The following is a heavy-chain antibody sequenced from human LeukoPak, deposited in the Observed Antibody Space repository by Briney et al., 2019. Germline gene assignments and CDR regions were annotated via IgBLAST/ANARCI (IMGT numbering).Heavy chain of an antibody. J-gene: IGHJ5*02. CDR3: ATWFSTYVYNWFDP. D-gene: IGHD3-16*01. Sequence: PGGSLRLSCAASGFTFLTYAMNWVRQAPGEGLEWVAGISGGSGSTYYADSVKGRFTVSRDNSKSTLYLQMNSLRAADTAVYYCATWFSTYVYNWFDPWGPGTLVTVSS. V-gene: IGHV3-23*01. CDR2: ISGGSGST. CDR1: GFTFLTYA.